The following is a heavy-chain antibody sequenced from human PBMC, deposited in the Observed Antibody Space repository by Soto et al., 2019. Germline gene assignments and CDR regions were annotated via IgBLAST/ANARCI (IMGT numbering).Heavy chain of an antibody. CDR2: IFQSGST. D-gene: IGHD6-19*01. Sequence: AETLSLTCGDSGGTLRSPDWWPWFRQPPVKGLQWIGEIFQSGSTDYPPSFESRVTISVDKSKNQFSLTLTSVTAADTAVYFCARGRGRYSSGWSWFDPWGQGILVTVSS. CDR3: ARGRGRYSSGWSWFDP. V-gene: IGHV4-4*01. J-gene: IGHJ5*02. CDR1: GGTLRSPDW.